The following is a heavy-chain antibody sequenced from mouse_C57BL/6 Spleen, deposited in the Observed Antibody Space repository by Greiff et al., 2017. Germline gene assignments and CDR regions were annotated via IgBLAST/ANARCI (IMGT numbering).Heavy chain of an antibody. Sequence: EVKLVESGPGLVKPSQSLSLTCSVTGYSITSGYYWNWIRQFPGNKLEWMGYISYDGSNNYNPSLKNRISITRDTSKNQFFLKLNSVTTEDTATYYCARGGTTVDPWFAYWGQGTLVTVSA. D-gene: IGHD1-1*01. CDR1: GYSITSGYY. CDR3: ARGGTTVDPWFAY. J-gene: IGHJ3*01. CDR2: ISYDGSN. V-gene: IGHV3-6*01.